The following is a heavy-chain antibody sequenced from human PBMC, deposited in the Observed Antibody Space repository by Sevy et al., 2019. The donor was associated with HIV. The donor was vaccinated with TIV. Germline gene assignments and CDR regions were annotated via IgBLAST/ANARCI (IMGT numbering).Heavy chain of an antibody. CDR2: ISAYNGNT. V-gene: IGHV1-18*01. J-gene: IGHJ3*02. Sequence: ASVKVSCKASGYTFTSYGISWVRQAPGQGLEWMGWISAYNGNTNYAQMLQGRVTMTTDTSTSTAYMELRSLRSDDTAVYYCAREEQWLARGGAFDIWGQGTMVTVSS. CDR1: GYTFTSYG. CDR3: AREEQWLARGGAFDI. D-gene: IGHD6-19*01.